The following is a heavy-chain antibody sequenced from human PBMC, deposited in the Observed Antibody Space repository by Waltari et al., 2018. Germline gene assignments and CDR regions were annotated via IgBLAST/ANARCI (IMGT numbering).Heavy chain of an antibody. CDR3: ARGHTYWYFDL. J-gene: IGHJ2*01. CDR2: INHSGST. V-gene: IGHV4-34*01. CDR1: GGSFSGYY. Sequence: QVQLQQWGAGLLKPSEPLSLTCAVYGGSFSGYYWSWIRQPPGKGLEWIGEINHSGSTNYNPSLKSRVTISVDTSKNQFSLKLSSVTAADTAVYYCARGHTYWYFDLWGRGTLVTVSS.